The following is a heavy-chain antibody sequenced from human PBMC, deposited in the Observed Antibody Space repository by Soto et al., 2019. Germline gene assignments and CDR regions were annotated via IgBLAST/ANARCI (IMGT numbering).Heavy chain of an antibody. D-gene: IGHD6-6*01. CDR3: AGNIAARLWDFQH. V-gene: IGHV4-59*01. J-gene: IGHJ1*01. Sequence: SETLSLTCTVSAGSISSYYWSWIRQPPGKGLEWIGYIYYSGSTNYNPSLKSRVTISVDTSKNQFSLKLSSVTAADTAVYYCAGNIAARLWDFQHWGQGTLVTVSS. CDR1: AGSISSYY. CDR2: IYYSGST.